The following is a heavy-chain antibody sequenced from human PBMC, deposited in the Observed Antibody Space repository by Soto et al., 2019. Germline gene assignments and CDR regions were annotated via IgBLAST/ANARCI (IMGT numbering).Heavy chain of an antibody. CDR3: ARVAGQDDSSGYAIYYYYGMDV. CDR1: GGTFSSYA. CDR2: IIPIFGTA. J-gene: IGHJ6*02. D-gene: IGHD3-22*01. V-gene: IGHV1-69*13. Sequence: ASVKVSCKASGGTFSSYAISWVRQAPGQGLEWMGGIIPIFGTANYAQKFQGRVTITADESTSTAYMELSSLRSEDTAVYYCARVAGQDDSSGYAIYYYYGMDVXGXGTTVTVSS.